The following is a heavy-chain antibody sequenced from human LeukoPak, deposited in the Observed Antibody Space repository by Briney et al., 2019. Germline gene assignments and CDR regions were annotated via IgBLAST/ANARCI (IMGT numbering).Heavy chain of an antibody. D-gene: IGHD1-26*01. CDR1: GFTFSSYS. J-gene: IGHJ5*02. CDR2: ISSSSSYI. CDR3: ARDRWEQSTNWFDP. V-gene: IGHV3-21*01. Sequence: GGSLRLSCAASGFTFSSYSMTWVRQAPGKGLEWVSSISSSSSYIYYADSVKGRFTISRDNAKNSLYLQMNSLRAEDTAVYYCARDRWEQSTNWFDPWGQGTLVTVSS.